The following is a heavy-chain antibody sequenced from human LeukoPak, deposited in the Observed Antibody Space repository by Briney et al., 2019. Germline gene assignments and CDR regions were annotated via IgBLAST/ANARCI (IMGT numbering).Heavy chain of an antibody. J-gene: IGHJ4*02. CDR2: ISAYNGNT. CDR3: ARFGEFPDY. V-gene: IGHV1-18*01. Sequence: ASVKVSCKASGYRFNSYGFSWLRQAPGQGLERMGWISAYNGNTNYAQKVQGRVTMTTGTSTSTVYMEMRSLRSDDTAVYYCARFGEFPDYWGQGTLVTVSS. CDR1: GYRFNSYG. D-gene: IGHD3-10*01.